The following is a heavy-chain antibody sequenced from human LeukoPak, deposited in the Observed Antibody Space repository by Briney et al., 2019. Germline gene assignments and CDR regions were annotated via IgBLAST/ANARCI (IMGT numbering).Heavy chain of an antibody. CDR3: AKDLAVGIKAY. V-gene: IGHV3-23*01. Sequence: GSLRLSCAASGFTFSSYAMSWVRQAPGKWLEWVSAISGSGGSTYYADSVKGRFTISRDNSKNTLYLQMNSLRAEDTAVYYCAKDLAVGIKAYWGQGTLVTVSS. J-gene: IGHJ4*02. D-gene: IGHD2-21*01. CDR2: ISGSGGST. CDR1: GFTFSSYA.